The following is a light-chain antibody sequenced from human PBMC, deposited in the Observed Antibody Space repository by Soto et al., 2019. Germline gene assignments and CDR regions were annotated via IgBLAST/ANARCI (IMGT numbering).Light chain of an antibody. CDR2: GAS. Sequence: EIVMTQSPATLSVSPGERATLSCRASQSVGSNVAWYQQKPGQGPRLLIYGASSRATGIPARVSGSGSGTDFTLTISSLQSDDVGIYYCQQYSKWPRTFGQGTKVDIK. CDR3: QQYSKWPRT. CDR1: QSVGSN. J-gene: IGKJ1*01. V-gene: IGKV3-15*01.